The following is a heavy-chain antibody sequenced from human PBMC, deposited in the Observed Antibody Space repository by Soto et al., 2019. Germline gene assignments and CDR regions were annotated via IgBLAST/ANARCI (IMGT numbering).Heavy chain of an antibody. V-gene: IGHV1-18*01. CDR2: ISAYNGNT. CDR1: GYTFTSYG. J-gene: IGHJ3*02. CDR3: ARVSYDFWSGPHAFDI. Sequence: QVQLVQSGAEVKKPGASVKVSCKASGYTFTSYGISWVRQAPGQGLEWMGWISAYNGNTNYAQKLQGRVTMTTDTATSTAYMELRSLRSDDTAVYYCARVSYDFWSGPHAFDIWGQGTMVTVSS. D-gene: IGHD3-3*01.